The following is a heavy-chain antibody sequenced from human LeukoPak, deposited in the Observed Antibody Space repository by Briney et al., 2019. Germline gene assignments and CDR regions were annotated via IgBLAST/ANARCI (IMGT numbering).Heavy chain of an antibody. J-gene: IGHJ4*02. D-gene: IGHD3-3*01. CDR2: ISGSGGST. CDR1: GFTFSTYA. Sequence: GGSLRLSCAASGFTFSTYAMSWVRQAPGKGLEWVSAISGSGGSTYYADSVKGRFTISRDNSKNTLYLQMNSLRAEDTAVYYCAKYGDFWSGYFDYWGQGTLVTVSS. V-gene: IGHV3-23*01. CDR3: AKYGDFWSGYFDY.